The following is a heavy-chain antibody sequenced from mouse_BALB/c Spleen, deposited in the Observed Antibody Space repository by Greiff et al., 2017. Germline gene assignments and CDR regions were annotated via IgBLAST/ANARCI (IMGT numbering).Heavy chain of an antibody. Sequence: EVMLVESGGDLVKPGGSLKLSCAASGFTFSSYGLSWVRQTPDKRLEWVATISSGGSYTYYPDSVKGRFTISRDNAKNTLYLQMSSLKSEDTAMYYCARHHTKGYFDYWGQGTTLTVSS. CDR3: ARHHTKGYFDY. V-gene: IGHV5-6*01. CDR1: GFTFSSYG. CDR2: ISSGGSYT. D-gene: IGHD1-3*01. J-gene: IGHJ2*01.